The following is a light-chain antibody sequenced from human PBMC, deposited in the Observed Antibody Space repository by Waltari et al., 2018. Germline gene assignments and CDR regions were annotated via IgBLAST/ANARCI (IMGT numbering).Light chain of an antibody. J-gene: IGLJ2*01. CDR1: SSDVGGYNY. CDR3: SSYTSSSTPV. Sequence: QSALTQPASVSGSPGQSITISCTGTSSDVGGYNYASWYQQHPGKAPKLMIYEVSNRPAGVSNRFSSSKSGNTASLTISGLQAEDEADYYCSSYTSSSTPVFGGGTKLTVL. V-gene: IGLV2-14*01. CDR2: EVS.